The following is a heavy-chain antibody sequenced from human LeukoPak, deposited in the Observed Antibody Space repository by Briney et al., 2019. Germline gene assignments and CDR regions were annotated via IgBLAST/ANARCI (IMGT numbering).Heavy chain of an antibody. D-gene: IGHD6-6*01. J-gene: IGHJ4*02. CDR3: ARPNTSSPPDY. V-gene: IGHV4-39*01. CDR1: GGSISSSNYY. CDR2: IYYSGTT. Sequence: SETLSLTCTGSGGSISSSNYYWDWIRQPPGKGLEWIGCIYYSGTTYYNPSLKSRLTISVDTSKNQFSLRLSSVTAADTAVYYCARPNTSSPPDYWGQGTLVTVSS.